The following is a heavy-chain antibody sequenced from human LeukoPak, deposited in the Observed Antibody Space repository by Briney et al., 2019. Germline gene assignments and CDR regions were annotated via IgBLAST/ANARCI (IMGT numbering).Heavy chain of an antibody. CDR2: IKQDGSEK. D-gene: IGHD6-13*01. CDR3: ARVAAARLYYYYYYMDV. CDR1: GFTFSSNW. Sequence: PGGSLRLSCAASGFTFSSNWMSWVRQAPGKGLEWVANIKQDGSEKYYVDSVKGRFTISRDNAKNSLYLQMNSLRAEDTAVYYCARVAAARLYYYYYYMDVWGKGTTVTVSS. J-gene: IGHJ6*03. V-gene: IGHV3-7*01.